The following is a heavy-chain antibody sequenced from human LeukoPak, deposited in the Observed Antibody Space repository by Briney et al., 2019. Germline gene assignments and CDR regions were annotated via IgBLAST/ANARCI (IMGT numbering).Heavy chain of an antibody. CDR1: GFTFSSYW. D-gene: IGHD4-17*01. CDR3: ARTFADYAGNALAF. J-gene: IGHJ3*01. Sequence: GGSLRLSCAASGFTFSSYWMSWVRQAPGKGLEWVANIKQDGSEKYYVDSVKGRFTISRDNAKNSLYLQMNSLRAEDTAVYYCARTFADYAGNALAFWGPGTVVSVSS. V-gene: IGHV3-7*01. CDR2: IKQDGSEK.